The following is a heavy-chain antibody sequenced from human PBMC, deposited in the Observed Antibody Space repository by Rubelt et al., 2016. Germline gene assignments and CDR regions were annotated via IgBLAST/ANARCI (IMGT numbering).Heavy chain of an antibody. CDR1: SGSISSSSYY. J-gene: IGHJ4*02. CDR3: AGDYGGSYPFDY. CDR2: IYYSGST. Sequence: QLQLQESGPGLVKPSETLSLTCTVSSGSISSSSYYWGWLRQPPGKGLEWIGSIYYSGSTYSNPPLQSRGTISVDTSKNQFSLKLSSVTAADTAVYYCAGDYGGSYPFDYWGQGTLVTVSS. D-gene: IGHD1-26*01. V-gene: IGHV4-39*07.